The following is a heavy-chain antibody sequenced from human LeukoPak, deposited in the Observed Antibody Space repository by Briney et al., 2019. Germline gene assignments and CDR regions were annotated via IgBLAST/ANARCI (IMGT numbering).Heavy chain of an antibody. V-gene: IGHV3-23*01. Sequence: GGSLGLSCAASGFTFSSYAMSWVRQAPGKGLEWVSAISGSGGSTYYADSVKGRFTISRDNSKNTLYLQMNSLRAEDTAVYYCAKWFGELSGYFDYWGQGTLVTVSS. CDR2: ISGSGGST. D-gene: IGHD3-10*01. CDR3: AKWFGELSGYFDY. J-gene: IGHJ4*02. CDR1: GFTFSSYA.